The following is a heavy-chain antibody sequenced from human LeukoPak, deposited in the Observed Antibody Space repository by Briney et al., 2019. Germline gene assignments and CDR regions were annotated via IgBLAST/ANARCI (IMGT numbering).Heavy chain of an antibody. J-gene: IGHJ4*02. V-gene: IGHV1-18*01. CDR3: ASPADYNYGSATAFDY. D-gene: IGHD3-10*01. CDR2: ISVYNGNT. CDR1: GYTFTSYG. Sequence: GASVKVSCKASGYTFTSYGISWVRQAPGQGLEWMGWISVYNGNTNYAQKFQGRVTMTTDTSTSTAYMELRSRRSDDTAVYYCASPADYNYGSATAFDYCGQGTLITVSS.